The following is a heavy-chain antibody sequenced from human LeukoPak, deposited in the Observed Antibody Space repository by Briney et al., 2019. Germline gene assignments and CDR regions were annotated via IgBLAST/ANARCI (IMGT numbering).Heavy chain of an antibody. Sequence: SETLSLXCAVYGGSFSGYYWSWIRLPPGKGLESIGEINHSGSTNYNPSLKSRVTISVDTSKNQFSLKLSSVTAADTAVYYCARRRLEILWGSYRYPPYYFDYWGQGTLVTVSS. CDR3: ARRRLEILWGSYRYPPYYFDY. CDR2: INHSGST. J-gene: IGHJ4*02. V-gene: IGHV4-34*01. CDR1: GGSFSGYY. D-gene: IGHD3-16*02.